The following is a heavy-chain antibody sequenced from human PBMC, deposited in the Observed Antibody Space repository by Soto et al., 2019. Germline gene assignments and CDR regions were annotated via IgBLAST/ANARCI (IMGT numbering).Heavy chain of an antibody. D-gene: IGHD2-2*01. CDR3: AREYWEYQLRGWFDP. Sequence: QVQLQESGPGLVKPSQTLSLTCTVSGGSISSGGYYWSWIRQHPGKGLEWIGYIYYSGSTYYNPSLTSRVTISVDTSKNQFSLKLSSVTAADTAVYYCAREYWEYQLRGWFDPWGQGTLVTVSS. J-gene: IGHJ5*02. V-gene: IGHV4-31*03. CDR2: IYYSGST. CDR1: GGSISSGGYY.